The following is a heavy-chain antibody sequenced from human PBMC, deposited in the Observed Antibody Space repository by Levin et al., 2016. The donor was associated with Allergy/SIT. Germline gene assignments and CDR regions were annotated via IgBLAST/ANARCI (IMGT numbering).Heavy chain of an antibody. Sequence: GSLRLSCTVSGGSISSDSYYWGWVRQPPGKTLEWIGTIYYNGGNNYNPSLKSRVTISVDTSKNQFSLKLTSVTAADTAVYYCARRGWTDVPSFAELYSYFDSWGQGALVTVSS. D-gene: IGHD3-10*01. CDR3: ARRGWTDVPSFAELYSYFDS. CDR1: GGSISSDSYY. J-gene: IGHJ4*02. V-gene: IGHV4-39*01. CDR2: IYYNGGN.